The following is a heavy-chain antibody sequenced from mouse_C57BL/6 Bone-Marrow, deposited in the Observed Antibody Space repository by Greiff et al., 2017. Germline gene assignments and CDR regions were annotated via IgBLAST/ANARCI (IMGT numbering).Heavy chain of an antibody. V-gene: IGHV1-63*01. CDR3: ARVIRRVYYFDY. D-gene: IGHD1-2*01. J-gene: IGHJ2*01. CDR2: IYPGGGYT. Sequence: QVQLQQSGAELVRPGTSVKMSCKASGYTFTNYWIGWAKQRPGHGLEWIGDIYPGGGYTNYNAKFKGKATLTADKSSSTAYMQFSSLTSDDSAIYYCARVIRRVYYFDYWGQGTTLTVSS. CDR1: GYTFTNYW.